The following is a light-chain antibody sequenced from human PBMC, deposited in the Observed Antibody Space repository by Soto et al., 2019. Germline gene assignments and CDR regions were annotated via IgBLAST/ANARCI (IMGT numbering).Light chain of an antibody. J-gene: IGKJ5*01. V-gene: IGKV3-15*01. CDR3: EQYDNWPPP. Sequence: EIVMTQSPATLSVSPGERATLSCRASQRVSNNLAWYQQRPGRSPRLLIYATSTRATGIPARFSGSGSGTEFTLTISSLQSEDFAGYYCEQYDNWPPPFGQGTRLEIQ. CDR1: QRVSNN. CDR2: ATS.